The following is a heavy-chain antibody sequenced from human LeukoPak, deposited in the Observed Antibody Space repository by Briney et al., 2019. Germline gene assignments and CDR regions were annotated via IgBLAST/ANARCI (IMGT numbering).Heavy chain of an antibody. V-gene: IGHV4-34*01. CDR1: GGSFSGYY. J-gene: IGHJ4*02. CDR3: ASVDYYDSSGYSPYFDY. Sequence: PSETLSLTCAVYGGSFSGYYWSWIRQPPGKGLEWIGEINHSGSTNYNPSLKSRVTISVDTSKNQFSLKLSSVTAADTAVYYCASVDYYDSSGYSPYFDYWGQGTLVTVSS. D-gene: IGHD3-22*01. CDR2: INHSGST.